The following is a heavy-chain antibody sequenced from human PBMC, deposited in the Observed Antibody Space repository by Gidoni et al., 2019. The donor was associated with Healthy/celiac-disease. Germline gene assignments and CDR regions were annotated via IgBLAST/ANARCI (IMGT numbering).Heavy chain of an antibody. Sequence: AASGFTFSSYAMSWVRQAPGKGLEWVSAISGSGGSTYYADSVKGRFTISRDNSKNTRYLQMNSLRAEDTAVYYCAKDGDTAMVYAFDIWGQGTMVTVSS. D-gene: IGHD5-18*01. CDR2: ISGSGGST. V-gene: IGHV3-23*01. CDR3: AKDGDTAMVYAFDI. CDR1: GFTFSSYA. J-gene: IGHJ3*02.